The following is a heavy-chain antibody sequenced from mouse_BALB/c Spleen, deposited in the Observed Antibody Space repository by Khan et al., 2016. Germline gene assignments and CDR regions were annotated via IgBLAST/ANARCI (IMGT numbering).Heavy chain of an antibody. CDR3: ATSYYYGSSYYAMDY. Sequence: QVQLQQSGAELAKPGASVKMSCKASGYTCTSYWMHWVKQRPGQGLEWIGYINPSTGYTEYNQKFKDKATLTADKSSSTAYMQLSSLTSEDSAVYYCATSYYYGSSYYAMDYWGQGTSVTVSS. V-gene: IGHV1-7*01. CDR1: GYTCTSYW. D-gene: IGHD1-1*01. J-gene: IGHJ4*01. CDR2: INPSTGYT.